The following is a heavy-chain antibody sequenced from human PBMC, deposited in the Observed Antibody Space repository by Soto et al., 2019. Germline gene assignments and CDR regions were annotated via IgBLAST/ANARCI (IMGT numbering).Heavy chain of an antibody. D-gene: IGHD2-2*01. Sequence: GGSLRLSCAASGFTFSSYSMNWVRQAPGKGLEWVSSISSSSSYIYYADSVKGRFTISRDKAKNSLYLQMNSLRAEDSALYYWARGGVRKRRPKEIVVVPAAIHYGMDAWGQGTTVTVSS. J-gene: IGHJ6*02. V-gene: IGHV3-21*01. CDR2: ISSSSSYI. CDR3: ARGGVRKRRPKEIVVVPAAIHYGMDA. CDR1: GFTFSSYS.